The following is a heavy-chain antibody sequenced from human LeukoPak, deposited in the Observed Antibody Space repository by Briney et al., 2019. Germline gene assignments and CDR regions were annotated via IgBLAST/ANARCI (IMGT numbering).Heavy chain of an antibody. V-gene: IGHV3-74*01. CDR3: AKLTTVVPGGEDY. J-gene: IGHJ4*02. CDR1: GFTFSSYW. D-gene: IGHD4-23*01. Sequence: GRSLRLSCAASGFTFSSYWMHWVRQAPGKGLFWVSRIISDASSTLYADSVKGRFTISRDNAKNTLYLQMNSLRAEDTAVYYCAKLTTVVPGGEDYWGQGTLVTVSS. CDR2: IISDASST.